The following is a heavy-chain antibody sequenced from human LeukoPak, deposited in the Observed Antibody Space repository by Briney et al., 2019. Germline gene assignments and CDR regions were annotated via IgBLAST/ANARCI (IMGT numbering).Heavy chain of an antibody. CDR2: ISSTSVI. CDR1: GFTFSGYN. V-gene: IGHV3-48*01. D-gene: IGHD4-23*01. J-gene: IGHJ4*02. CDR3: AREGDGSNSGFAY. Sequence: GGSLRLSCVVSGFTFSGYNMNWVHQAPGKGLEWIAYISSTSVIYYADSVKGRFTISRDNAKNSLFLQMNSLRVDDTAVYYCAREGDGSNSGFAYWGQGTLVTVSS.